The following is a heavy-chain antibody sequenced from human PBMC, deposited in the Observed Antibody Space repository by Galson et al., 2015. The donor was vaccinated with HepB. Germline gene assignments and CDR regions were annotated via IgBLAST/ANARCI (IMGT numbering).Heavy chain of an antibody. J-gene: IGHJ4*02. D-gene: IGHD2-2*01. V-gene: IGHV1-69*13. CDR1: GGTFGRFA. Sequence: SVKVSCKASGGTFGRFAVNWVRQAPGQGLEWIGGNIPIFATIKYAQKFQGRVSISADESTSTTYLQLDSLGPDDTAFYYCGRSSYVVVDPPAVPFDYWGQGTLVTVSS. CDR2: NIPIFATI. CDR3: GRSSYVVVDPPAVPFDY.